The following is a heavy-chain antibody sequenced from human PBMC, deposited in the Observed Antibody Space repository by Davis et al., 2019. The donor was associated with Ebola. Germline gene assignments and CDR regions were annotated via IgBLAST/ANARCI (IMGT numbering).Heavy chain of an antibody. Sequence: SETLSLTCTVSGGSISSYYWSWIRQPPGKGLEWIGYIYNTGSTSYNPSLKSRVTILLDTSRNQFSLSLTSVTAADTAVYYCARGHWLVYYFDYWGQGTLVAVSS. J-gene: IGHJ4*02. D-gene: IGHD3-9*01. CDR3: ARGHWLVYYFDY. CDR1: GGSISSYY. V-gene: IGHV4-59*01. CDR2: IYNTGST.